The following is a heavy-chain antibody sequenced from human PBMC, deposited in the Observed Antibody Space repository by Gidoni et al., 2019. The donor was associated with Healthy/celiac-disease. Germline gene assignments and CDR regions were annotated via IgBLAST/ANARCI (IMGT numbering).Heavy chain of an antibody. J-gene: IGHJ4*02. CDR3: ARGVSYYDILTGTEVYFDY. CDR1: GFTVSSNY. CDR2: IYSGGST. D-gene: IGHD3-9*01. Sequence: EVQLVESGGGLIQPGGSLRLSCAASGFTVSSNYMSWVRQAPGKGLEWVSVIYSGGSTYYADSVKGRFTISRDNSKNTLYLQMNSLRAEDTAVYYCARGVSYYDILTGTEVYFDYWGQGTLVTVSS. V-gene: IGHV3-53*01.